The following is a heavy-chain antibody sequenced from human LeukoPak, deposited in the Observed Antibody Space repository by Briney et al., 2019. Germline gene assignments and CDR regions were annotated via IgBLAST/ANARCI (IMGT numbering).Heavy chain of an antibody. V-gene: IGHV4-30-4*01. J-gene: IGHJ4*02. CDR3: ARVVPAAMEIDY. D-gene: IGHD2-2*01. Sequence: LSESLSVTCTVSGGSISSGDYYWSWIRQPPGKGLEWIGYIYYSGSTYYNPSLKSRVTISVDTSKNQFSLKLSSVTAADTAVYYCARVVPAAMEIDYWGQGTLLSLYS. CDR1: GGSISSGDYY. CDR2: IYYSGST.